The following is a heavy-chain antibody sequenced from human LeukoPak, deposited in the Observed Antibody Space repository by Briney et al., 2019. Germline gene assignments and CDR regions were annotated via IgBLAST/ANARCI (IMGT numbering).Heavy chain of an antibody. V-gene: IGHV4-39*01. CDR2: IDYRERT. J-gene: IGHJ4*02. D-gene: IGHD3-16*01. Sequence: KPSETLSLTCTVSGGSITTSYHYWGWIRQPPGKGLEWIGSIDYRERTTYNPSLKSRVTISADTSRNQFSLKLSSVTARDTAVYYCASYVSRTMRDSWGRGTLVSVSS. CDR3: ASYVSRTMRDS. CDR1: GGSITTSYHY.